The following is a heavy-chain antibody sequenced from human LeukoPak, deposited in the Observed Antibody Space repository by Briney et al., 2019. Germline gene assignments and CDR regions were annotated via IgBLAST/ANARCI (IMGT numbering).Heavy chain of an antibody. CDR3: ARQNYDILTGYYMDV. CDR2: IYTSGST. D-gene: IGHD3-9*01. J-gene: IGHJ6*03. CDR1: GGSISSYY. Sequence: PSETLSLTCTVSGGSISSYYWSWIRQPAGKGLEWIGRIYTSGSTNYNPSLKSRVTMSVDTSKNQFSLKLSSVTAADTAVYYCARQNYDILTGYYMDVWGKGTTVTVSS. V-gene: IGHV4-4*07.